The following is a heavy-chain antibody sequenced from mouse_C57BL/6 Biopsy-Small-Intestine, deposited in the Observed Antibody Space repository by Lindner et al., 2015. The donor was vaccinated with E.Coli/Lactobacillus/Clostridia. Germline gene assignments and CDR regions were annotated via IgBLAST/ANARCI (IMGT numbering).Heavy chain of an antibody. D-gene: IGHD2-4*01. V-gene: IGHV1-74*01. J-gene: IGHJ4*01. CDR2: ISAYNGDT. CDR1: GYTFTSYG. Sequence: SVKVSCKASGYTFTSYGISWVRQAPGQGLEWMGWISAYNGDTNYAQNLQGRVTMTTDTSTSTAYMELRSLRSDDTAVYYCARDFRHYDSSRYYDDCFDPWGQGTVVTVSS. CDR3: ARDFRHYDSSRYYDDCFDP.